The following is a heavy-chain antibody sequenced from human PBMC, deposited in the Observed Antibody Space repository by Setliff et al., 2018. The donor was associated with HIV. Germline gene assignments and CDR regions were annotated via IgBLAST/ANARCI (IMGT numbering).Heavy chain of an antibody. D-gene: IGHD4-4*01. CDR3: ARGRKYLTTVTSSYFYYMDV. Sequence: ASVKVSCKASGYTFTSYAMHWVRQAPGQRLEWMGWINPDNGDTKYSQKFQGRVTITRNTSISTAYMELSSLSSEDTAVYYCARGRKYLTTVTSSYFYYMDVWGKGTTVTVSS. V-gene: IGHV1-3*01. CDR1: GYTFTSYA. CDR2: INPDNGDT. J-gene: IGHJ6*03.